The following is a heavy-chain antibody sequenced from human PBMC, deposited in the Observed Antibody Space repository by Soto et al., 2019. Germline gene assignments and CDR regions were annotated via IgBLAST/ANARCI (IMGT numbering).Heavy chain of an antibody. CDR1: GFTFSSYA. CDR3: AKGGYCSGGSCYFDY. D-gene: IGHD2-15*01. Sequence: GGSLRLSCAASGFTFSSYAMSWVHQAPGKGLEWVSAISGSGGSTYYADSVKGRFTISRDNSKNTLYLQMNSLRAEDTAVYYCAKGGYCSGGSCYFDYWGQGTLVTVSS. CDR2: ISGSGGST. J-gene: IGHJ4*02. V-gene: IGHV3-23*01.